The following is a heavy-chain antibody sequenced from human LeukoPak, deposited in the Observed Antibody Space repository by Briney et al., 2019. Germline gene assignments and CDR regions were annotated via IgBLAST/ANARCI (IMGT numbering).Heavy chain of an antibody. Sequence: EASVKVSCKASGYTFTSYAMHWVRQAPGQRLEWMGWINAGNGNTKYSQKFQGRVTITRDTSASTAYMELSSLRSEDTAVYYCARNGDYYDRSGYYYWGQGTLVTVSS. CDR2: INAGNGNT. CDR1: GYTFTSYA. D-gene: IGHD3-22*01. CDR3: ARNGDYYDRSGYYY. J-gene: IGHJ4*02. V-gene: IGHV1-3*01.